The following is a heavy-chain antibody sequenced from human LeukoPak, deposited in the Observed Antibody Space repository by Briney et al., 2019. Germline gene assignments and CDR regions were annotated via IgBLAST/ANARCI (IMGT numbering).Heavy chain of an antibody. V-gene: IGHV3-30*18. Sequence: QPGRSLRLSCAASGFTFSSYGMHWVRQAPGKGLEWVAVISYDGSNKYYADSVKGRFTISRDNSKNTLYLQMNSLRAEDTAVYYCAKDRHSGSYLAHYWGQGTLVTVSS. CDR2: ISYDGSNK. CDR3: AKDRHSGSYLAHY. D-gene: IGHD1-26*01. CDR1: GFTFSSYG. J-gene: IGHJ4*02.